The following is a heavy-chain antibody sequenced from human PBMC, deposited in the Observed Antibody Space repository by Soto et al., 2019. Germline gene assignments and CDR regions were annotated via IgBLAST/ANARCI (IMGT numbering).Heavy chain of an antibody. CDR2: ISAYNGNT. V-gene: IGHV1-18*01. J-gene: IGHJ6*02. D-gene: IGHD5-18*01. Sequence: QVPLVQSGAEVKKPGASVKVSCKASGYTFTSYGISWVRQAPGQGLEWMGWISAYNGNTNYAQKLQGRVTMTTDTSTSTAYMELRSLRSDDTAVYYCARVKYSPPYYYYSGMDVWGQGTTVTVPS. CDR3: ARVKYSPPYYYYSGMDV. CDR1: GYTFTSYG.